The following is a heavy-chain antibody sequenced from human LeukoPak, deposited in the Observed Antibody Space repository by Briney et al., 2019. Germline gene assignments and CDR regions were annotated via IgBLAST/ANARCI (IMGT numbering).Heavy chain of an antibody. V-gene: IGHV1-69*01. CDR2: IVPQFGTS. Sequence: GCSVKVSCKASGGTVTDYGISWVRQAPRQGLEWMGGIVPQFGTSHYAQKFQGRVTITADEATNTLYMELSSLRPEDTGVYYCARDDCTDGSCYTDYWGQGTQVTVSS. D-gene: IGHD2-2*02. CDR1: GGTVTDYG. J-gene: IGHJ4*02. CDR3: ARDDCTDGSCYTDY.